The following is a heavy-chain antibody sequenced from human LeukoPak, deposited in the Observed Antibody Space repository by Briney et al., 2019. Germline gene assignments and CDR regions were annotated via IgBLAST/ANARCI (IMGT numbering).Heavy chain of an antibody. Sequence: PSETLSLTCTVSGGSISSSSYYWGWIRQPPGKGLEWIGSIYYSGSTYYSPSLKSRVTISVDTSKNQFSLNLSSVTAADTAVYYCARLGYARFDYWGQGTLVTVSS. CDR3: ARLGYARFDY. CDR2: IYYSGST. CDR1: GGSISSSSYY. V-gene: IGHV4-39*01. J-gene: IGHJ4*02. D-gene: IGHD1-1*01.